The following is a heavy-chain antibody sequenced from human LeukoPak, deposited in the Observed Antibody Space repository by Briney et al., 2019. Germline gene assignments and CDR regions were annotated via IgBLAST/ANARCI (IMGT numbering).Heavy chain of an antibody. Sequence: QPGGPLRLSCVASGFPFSSYWMTWVRQAPGKGLEWVANIKQDGSKKSYVDSVKGRFTISRDNAKNSLYLRMNSLRAEDTAIYYCTRVGYIDEGIDYWGQGTLVTVSS. V-gene: IGHV3-7*04. D-gene: IGHD5-24*01. J-gene: IGHJ4*02. CDR2: IKQDGSKK. CDR1: GFPFSSYW. CDR3: TRVGYIDEGIDY.